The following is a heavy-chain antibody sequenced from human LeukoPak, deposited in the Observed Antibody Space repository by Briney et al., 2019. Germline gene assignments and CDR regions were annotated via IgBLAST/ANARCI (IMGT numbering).Heavy chain of an antibody. CDR2: IHESRRT. D-gene: IGHD7-27*01. Sequence: PSETLSLTCTVYTGSLSGYSWSWIRQSPGKGLEWIGGIHESRRTDYNPSLKSRVTISRDTSKNQFSLTLTSVTAADTAVYYCARSQSVWAAPSFDIWGQGTMVTVSS. J-gene: IGHJ3*02. CDR3: ARSQSVWAAPSFDI. CDR1: TGSLSGYS. V-gene: IGHV4-34*01.